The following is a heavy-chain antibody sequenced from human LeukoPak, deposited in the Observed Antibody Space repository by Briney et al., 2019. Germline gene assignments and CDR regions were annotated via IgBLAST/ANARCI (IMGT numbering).Heavy chain of an antibody. J-gene: IGHJ6*03. CDR2: ISAYNANT. D-gene: IGHD3-9*01. CDR1: GYSFTSFG. CDR3: ASLTSGPGYASNYYYMDV. Sequence: ASVKVSCKASGYSFTSFGISWVRQAPGQGLEWMGWISAYNANTNYAQKLQGRVTITTDTSTSTAYMELRSLRSDDTAVYYCASLTSGPGYASNYYYMDVWGKGTTVTVSS. V-gene: IGHV1-18*04.